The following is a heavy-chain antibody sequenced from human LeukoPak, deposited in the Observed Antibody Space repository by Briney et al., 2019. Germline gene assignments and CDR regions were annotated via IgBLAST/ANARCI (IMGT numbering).Heavy chain of an antibody. V-gene: IGHV4-39*02. CDR2: IYSGGEA. J-gene: IGHJ4*02. Sequence: SETLSLTCTVSGDSISSSHYYWGWIRQSPGKGLEWIGSIYSGGEAHYNPSLNSRVTIFLDTSKNRFSLNLISVTATDTAVYYCVRDYSNFVQGDWGQGTLVTVSS. CDR1: GDSISSSHYY. D-gene: IGHD4-11*01. CDR3: VRDYSNFVQGD.